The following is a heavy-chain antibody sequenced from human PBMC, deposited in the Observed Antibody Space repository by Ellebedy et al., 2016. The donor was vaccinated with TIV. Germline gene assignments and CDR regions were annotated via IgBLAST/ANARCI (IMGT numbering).Heavy chain of an antibody. CDR1: GGTFSSYA. Sequence: AASVKVSCKASGGTFSSYAISWVRQAPGQGLEWMGRIIPILGIANYAQKFQGRVTMTTDTSTSTAYMELRSLRSDDTAVYYCARYMEGATQLDYWGQGTLVTVSS. CDR2: IIPILGIA. CDR3: ARYMEGATQLDY. V-gene: IGHV1-69*04. D-gene: IGHD1-26*01. J-gene: IGHJ4*02.